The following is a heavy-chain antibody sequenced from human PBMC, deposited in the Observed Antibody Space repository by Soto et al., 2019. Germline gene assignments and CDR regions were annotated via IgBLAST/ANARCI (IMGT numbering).Heavy chain of an antibody. D-gene: IGHD6-19*01. CDR1: GFTFSDHY. J-gene: IGHJ4*02. CDR2: SRNKANSYTT. V-gene: IGHV3-72*01. Sequence: GGSLRLSCAASGFTFSDHYMDWVRQAPGKGLEWVGRSRNKANSYTTDYAAPVKGRFTISRDDSKNTLYLQMNSLKTEDTAVYYCTTDPNSSGWPYWGQGTLVTVSS. CDR3: TTDPNSSGWPY.